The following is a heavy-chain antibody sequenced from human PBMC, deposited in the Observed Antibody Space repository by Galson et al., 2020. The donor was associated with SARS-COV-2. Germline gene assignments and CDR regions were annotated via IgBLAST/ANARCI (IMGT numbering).Heavy chain of an antibody. Sequence: GESLKISCVASGFTLSLYAMSWDRQAPGKGPEWVSSIIGSGVRTYYADPVQGRFTISRDNSKNTLYLQMDSLRAEDTAVYFCAKDYYDSDWFGPWGQGTLVTVSS. J-gene: IGHJ5*02. CDR1: GFTLSLYA. D-gene: IGHD3-22*01. CDR2: IIGSGVRT. CDR3: AKDYYDSDWFGP. V-gene: IGHV3-23*01.